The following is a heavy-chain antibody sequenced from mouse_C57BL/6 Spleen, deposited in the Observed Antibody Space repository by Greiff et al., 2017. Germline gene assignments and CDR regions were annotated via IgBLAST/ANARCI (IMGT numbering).Heavy chain of an antibody. Sequence: QVQLQQSGAELVKPGASVKISCKASGYAFSSYWMNWVKQRPGKGLEWIGQMYPGDGDTNYNGKFKGKATLTADKSSSTAYMQLSSLTSDDSAVYFCARSESNWYFDVWGTGTTGTVSS. J-gene: IGHJ1*03. D-gene: IGHD1-3*01. V-gene: IGHV1-80*01. CDR1: GYAFSSYW. CDR3: ARSESNWYFDV. CDR2: MYPGDGDT.